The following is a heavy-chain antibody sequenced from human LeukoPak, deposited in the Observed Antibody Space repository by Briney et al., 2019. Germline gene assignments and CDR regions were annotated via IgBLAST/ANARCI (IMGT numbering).Heavy chain of an antibody. V-gene: IGHV4-38-2*02. CDR3: ARGGVGYGDFDY. CDR2: IYHSGST. J-gene: IGHJ4*02. Sequence: PSETLSLTCTVSGYSLSSGYYWGWIRQPPGKGLEWIGSIYHSGSTYYNPSLKSRVTISVDTSKNQFSLKLSSVTAADTAVYYCARGGVGYGDFDYWGQGTLVTVSS. D-gene: IGHD5-12*01. CDR1: GYSLSSGYY.